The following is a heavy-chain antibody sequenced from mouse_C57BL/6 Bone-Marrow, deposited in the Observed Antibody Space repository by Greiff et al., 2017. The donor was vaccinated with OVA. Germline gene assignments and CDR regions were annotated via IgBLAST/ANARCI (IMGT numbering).Heavy chain of an antibody. J-gene: IGHJ1*03. CDR3: ARTLITTVVADWYFDV. CDR2: ILPSIGRT. Sequence: QVQLKQSGSELRSPGSSVKLSCKDFDSEVFPIAYMSWVRQKPGHGFEWIGGILPSIGRTIYGEKFEDKATLDADTLSNTAYLELNSLTSEDSAIYYCARTLITTVVADWYFDVWGTGTTVTVSS. V-gene: IGHV15-2*01. CDR1: DSEVFPIAY. D-gene: IGHD1-1*01.